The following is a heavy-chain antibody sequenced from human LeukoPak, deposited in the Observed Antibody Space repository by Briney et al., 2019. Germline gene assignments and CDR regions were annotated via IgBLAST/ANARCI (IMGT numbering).Heavy chain of an antibody. CDR2: IYYSGST. CDR1: GGSISSSSYY. CDR3: ARGFGGLRFLNPRNWFDP. V-gene: IGHV4-39*07. Sequence: SETLSLTCTVSGGSISSSSYYWGWIRQPPGKGLEWIGSIYYSGSTYYNPSLKSRVTISVDTSKNQFSLKLSSVTAADTAVYYCARGFGGLRFLNPRNWFDPWGQGTLVTVSS. J-gene: IGHJ5*02. D-gene: IGHD3-3*01.